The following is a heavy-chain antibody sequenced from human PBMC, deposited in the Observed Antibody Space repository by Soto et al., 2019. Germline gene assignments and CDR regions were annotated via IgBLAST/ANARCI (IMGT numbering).Heavy chain of an antibody. CDR2: IYYSGST. D-gene: IGHD5-18*01. CDR1: GGSVSSGSYS. Sequence: QVQLQESGPGLVKPSETLSLTCTVSGGSVSSGSYSWSWIRQPPWKGLEWIGYIYYSGSTNYNPSLKSRVNTSLDTSKNQFSLTLSSVTAAATAVYYCARISGYSYGLPSYFDYWGQGTLVTVSS. J-gene: IGHJ4*02. V-gene: IGHV4-61*01. CDR3: ARISGYSYGLPSYFDY.